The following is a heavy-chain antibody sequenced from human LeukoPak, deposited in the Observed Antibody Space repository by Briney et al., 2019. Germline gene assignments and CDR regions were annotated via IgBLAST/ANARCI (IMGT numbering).Heavy chain of an antibody. CDR3: AREGVTTVTTPLGA. Sequence: SETLSLTCTVSGGSISSGGYYWSWIRQPPGKGLEWIGYIYHSGSTYYNPSLKSRVTISVDRSKNQFSLKLSSVTAADTAVYYCAREGVTTVTTPLGAWGQGTLVTVSS. CDR2: IYHSGST. CDR1: GGSISSGGYY. V-gene: IGHV4-30-2*01. J-gene: IGHJ5*02. D-gene: IGHD4-17*01.